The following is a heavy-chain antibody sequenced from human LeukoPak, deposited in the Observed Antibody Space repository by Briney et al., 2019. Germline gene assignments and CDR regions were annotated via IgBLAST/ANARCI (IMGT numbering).Heavy chain of an antibody. V-gene: IGHV5-10-1*01. CDR1: GYSFTSYW. D-gene: IGHD5-12*01. CDR2: IDPSDSYT. Sequence: PGGSLKLSCKGSGYSFTSYWISWVRQMPGKGLEWVVRIDPSDSYTNYSPSFQGHVTISADKSISTAYLQWSSLKASDTAMYYCARTPGTEDATNFYHYGMDVWGQGTTVTVSS. J-gene: IGHJ6*02. CDR3: ARTPGTEDATNFYHYGMDV.